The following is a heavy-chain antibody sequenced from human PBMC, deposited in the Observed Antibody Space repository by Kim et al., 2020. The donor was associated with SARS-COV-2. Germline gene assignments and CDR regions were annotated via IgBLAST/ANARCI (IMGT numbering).Heavy chain of an antibody. CDR3: ARESRYYDSSGSPHRAFDI. Sequence: SETLSLTCTVSGGSISSYYWSWIRQPAGKGLEWIGRIYTSGSTNYNPSLKSRVTMSVDTSKNQFSLKLSSVTAADTAVYYCARESRYYDSSGSPHRAFDIWGQGTMVTVSS. J-gene: IGHJ3*02. CDR1: GGSISSYY. V-gene: IGHV4-4*07. CDR2: IYTSGST. D-gene: IGHD3-22*01.